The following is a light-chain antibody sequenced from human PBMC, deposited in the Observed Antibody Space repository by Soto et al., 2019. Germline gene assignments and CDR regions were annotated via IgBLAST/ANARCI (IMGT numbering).Light chain of an antibody. CDR1: NSDVGSHNF. CDR2: EAS. V-gene: IGLV2-23*01. CDR3: CSLTNGATWV. Sequence: QSALTQPASVSGSPGQSITISCTGTNSDVGSHNFVSWYQQYPGKAPKLLIYEASKRPSGLSNRFSGSKSGNTASLTISELQAEDEADYYCCSLTNGATWVFGGGTKVTVL. J-gene: IGLJ3*02.